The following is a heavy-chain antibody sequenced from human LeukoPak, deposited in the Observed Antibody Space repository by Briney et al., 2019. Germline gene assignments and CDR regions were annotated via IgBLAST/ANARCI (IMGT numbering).Heavy chain of an antibody. Sequence: MASEALSLTCAVYGGSFSGYYWSWIRQPPGKGLEWIGYIYYSGSTYYNPSLKSRVTISVDTSKNQFSLKLSSVTAADTAVYYCARVVPFWRSYYTPQPYYYMDVWGKGTTVTVSS. V-gene: IGHV4-30-4*08. D-gene: IGHD3-3*01. CDR2: IYYSGST. CDR3: ARVVPFWRSYYTPQPYYYMDV. CDR1: GGSFSGYY. J-gene: IGHJ6*03.